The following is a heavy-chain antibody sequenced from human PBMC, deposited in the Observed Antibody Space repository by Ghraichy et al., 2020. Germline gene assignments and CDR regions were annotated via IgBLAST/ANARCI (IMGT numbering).Heavy chain of an antibody. CDR2: IYYSGST. Sequence: SETLSLTCTVSGGSISSYYWSWIRQPPGKGLEWIGYIYYSGSTNYNPSLKSRVTISVDTSKNQFSLKLSSVTAADTAVYYCARVGRTRTPTHYFDYWGQGTLVTVSS. J-gene: IGHJ4*02. CDR1: GGSISSYY. D-gene: IGHD1-14*01. CDR3: ARVGRTRTPTHYFDY. V-gene: IGHV4-59*01.